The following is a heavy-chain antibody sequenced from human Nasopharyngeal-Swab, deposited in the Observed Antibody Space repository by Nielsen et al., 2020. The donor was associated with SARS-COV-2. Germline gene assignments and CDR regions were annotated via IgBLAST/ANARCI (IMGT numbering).Heavy chain of an antibody. CDR3: ARDGIVGATTGIDY. CDR2: IWYDGSNK. D-gene: IGHD1-26*01. V-gene: IGHV3-33*01. Sequence: GESLKISCAASGFTFSSYGMHWVRPDPGKGRGWVAVIWYDGSNKYYADSVKGRFTISRDNSKNTLYLQMNSLRAEDTAVYYCARDGIVGATTGIDYWGQGTLVTVSS. CDR1: GFTFSSYG. J-gene: IGHJ4*02.